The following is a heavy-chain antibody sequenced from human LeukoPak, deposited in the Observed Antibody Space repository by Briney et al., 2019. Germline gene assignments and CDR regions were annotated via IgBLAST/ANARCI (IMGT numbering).Heavy chain of an antibody. D-gene: IGHD3-10*01. J-gene: IGHJ4*02. Sequence: SDTLSLTCAVSGDSISSSNWWGWIRQPPGKGLEWIGYIYYTGGTNYNPSLKSRVTMSVDTSKNQFSLNLSSVTALDTAVYYCARTGAGTADFDYWGQGTLVTVSS. V-gene: IGHV4-28*06. CDR2: IYYTGGT. CDR3: ARTGAGTADFDY. CDR1: GDSISSSNW.